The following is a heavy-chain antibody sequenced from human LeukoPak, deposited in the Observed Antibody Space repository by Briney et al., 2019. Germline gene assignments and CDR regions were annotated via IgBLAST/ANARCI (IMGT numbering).Heavy chain of an antibody. CDR1: GYGFTTYA. Sequence: ASVTVSCKASGYGFTTYAMYWVRQAPGQRLEWMGWINDGNGNTKYSQKFQGRVTMTRDTSASTAYMELSSLRFEDTAVYYCASDGFDIWGQGTMVTVSS. J-gene: IGHJ3*02. CDR3: ASDGFDI. V-gene: IGHV1-3*01. CDR2: INDGNGNT.